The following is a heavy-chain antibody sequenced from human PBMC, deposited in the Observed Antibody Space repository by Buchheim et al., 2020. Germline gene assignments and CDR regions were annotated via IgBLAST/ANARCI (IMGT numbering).Heavy chain of an antibody. CDR2: VYYTGSV. D-gene: IGHD3-16*01. CDR1: GGSMIPYY. CDR3: ARHAGSFGYTYYFDF. Sequence: QVHLQESGPGLVKPSETLSLTCSVSGGSMIPYYWSWIRQSPGKGLEYIGYVYYTGSVPYNSSLKSRVTISVDTSKNQITLSLTSVTAADTAVYFCARHAGSFGYTYYFDFWGQGS. J-gene: IGHJ4*02. V-gene: IGHV4-59*08.